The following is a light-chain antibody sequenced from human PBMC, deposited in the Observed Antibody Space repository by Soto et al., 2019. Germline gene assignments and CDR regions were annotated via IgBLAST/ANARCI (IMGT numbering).Light chain of an antibody. J-gene: IGLJ3*02. CDR3: CSYAGSSTFEV. CDR2: EGS. Sequence: QSALTQPASVSGSPGQSITISCTGTSSDVGSYNLVSWYQQHPGKAPKPMIYEGSKRPSGVSNRFSGSKSGNTASLTISGLQAEDEADYYCCSYAGSSTFEVFGGGTEVTVL. CDR1: SSDVGSYNL. V-gene: IGLV2-23*03.